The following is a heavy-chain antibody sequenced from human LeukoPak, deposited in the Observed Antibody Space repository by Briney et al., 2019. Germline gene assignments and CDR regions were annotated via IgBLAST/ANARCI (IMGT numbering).Heavy chain of an antibody. CDR2: IYYSGST. CDR1: GGSISSYY. J-gene: IGHJ5*02. V-gene: IGHV4-59*05. D-gene: IGHD3-22*01. CDR3: ARRRKYYYDSSGYFP. Sequence: SETLSLTCTVSGGSISSYYWSWIRQPPGKGLEWLGSIYYSGSTYYNPSLKSRVTISVDTSKNQFSLKLSSVTAADTALYYCARRRKYYYDSSGYFPWGQGTLVTVSS.